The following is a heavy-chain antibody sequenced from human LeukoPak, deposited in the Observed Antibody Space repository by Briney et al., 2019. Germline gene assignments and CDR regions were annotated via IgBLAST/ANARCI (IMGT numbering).Heavy chain of an antibody. D-gene: IGHD3-10*01. CDR3: ARAYYNDAFDI. CDR2: ISSSGSTI. CDR1: GFTFSDYY. V-gene: IGHV3-11*01. J-gene: IGHJ3*02. Sequence: GGSLRLSCAASGFTFSDYYMSWIRQAPGKGLEWVSYISSSGSTIYYADSVKGRFTISSDNAKNSLYLQIHSLRAEDTAVYYCARAYYNDAFDIWGQGTMVTVSS.